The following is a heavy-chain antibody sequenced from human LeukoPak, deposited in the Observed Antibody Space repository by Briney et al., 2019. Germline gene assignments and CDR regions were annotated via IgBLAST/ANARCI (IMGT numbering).Heavy chain of an antibody. CDR2: IYYSGST. CDR3: ARAGYCSSTSCHYEGYYYGMDV. D-gene: IGHD2-2*01. CDR1: GGSISSYD. V-gene: IGHV4-59*01. J-gene: IGHJ6*02. Sequence: SETLSLTSTVSGGSISSYDWSWIRQPPGKGLEWIGYIYYSGSTNYNPSLKSGVTISVDTSTNPFSLKLSSVTAADTAVYYCARAGYCSSTSCHYEGYYYGMDVWGQGPTVTVSS.